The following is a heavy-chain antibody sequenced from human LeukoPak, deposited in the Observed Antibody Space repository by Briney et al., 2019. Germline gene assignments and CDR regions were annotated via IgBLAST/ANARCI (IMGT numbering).Heavy chain of an antibody. CDR2: ISGSGGST. V-gene: IGHV3-23*01. CDR1: GFTFSSYA. CDR3: AKGGEAASGWYYFDY. D-gene: IGHD6-19*01. Sequence: GGSLRLSCAASGFTFSSYAMSWVRQAPGKGLEWVSAISGSGGSTYYADSVKGRFTISGDNSKNTLYLQMNSLRAEDTAVYYCAKGGEAASGWYYFDYWGQGTLVTVSS. J-gene: IGHJ4*02.